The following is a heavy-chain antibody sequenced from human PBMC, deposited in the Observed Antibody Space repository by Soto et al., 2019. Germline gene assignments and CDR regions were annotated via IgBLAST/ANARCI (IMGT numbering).Heavy chain of an antibody. V-gene: IGHV1-18*01. J-gene: IGHJ5*02. CDR1: GYTFTSYG. CDR2: ISAYNGNT. Sequence: VASVKVSCKASGYTFTSYGISWVRQAPGQGLEWMGWISAYNGNTNYAQKLQGRVTMTTDTSTSTAYMELRSLRSDDTAVYYCARGPDIVATMDWFDPWGQGTLVTVSS. D-gene: IGHD5-12*01. CDR3: ARGPDIVATMDWFDP.